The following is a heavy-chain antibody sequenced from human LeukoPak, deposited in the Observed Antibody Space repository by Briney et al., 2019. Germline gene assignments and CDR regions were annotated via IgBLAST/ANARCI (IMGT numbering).Heavy chain of an antibody. CDR2: IWYDGSNK. D-gene: IGHD3-22*01. CDR3: AKLSGYYYRHDYFDY. CDR1: GFTFSSYG. Sequence: PGGSLRLSCAASGFTFSSYGMHWVRQAPGKGLEWVAVIWYDGSNKYYADSVKGRFTISRDNSKNTLYLQMNSLRAEDTAVYYCAKLSGYYYRHDYFDYWGQGTLVTVSS. J-gene: IGHJ4*02. V-gene: IGHV3-33*06.